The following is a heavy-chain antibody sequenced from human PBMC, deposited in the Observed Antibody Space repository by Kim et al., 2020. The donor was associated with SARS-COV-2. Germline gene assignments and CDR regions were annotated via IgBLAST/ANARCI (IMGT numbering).Heavy chain of an antibody. CDR3: AREETCTGGRCAASPRLNWFDP. CDR2: IYYTGST. V-gene: IGHV4-39*07. Sequence: SETLSLTCTVSGGSISTSSHYWTWIRQPPGKGLEWIGSIYYTGSTKYNPSLRSLVTISVDTSKNQFSLRLRYVTAADTAVYYCAREETCTGGRCAASPRLNWFDPWGQGTLVTVSS. J-gene: IGHJ5*02. D-gene: IGHD2-15*01. CDR1: GGSISTSSHY.